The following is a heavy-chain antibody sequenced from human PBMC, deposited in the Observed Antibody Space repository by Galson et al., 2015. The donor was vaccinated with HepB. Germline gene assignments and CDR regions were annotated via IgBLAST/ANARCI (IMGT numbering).Heavy chain of an antibody. Sequence: SLRLSCAGSGFTFGDFPMRWVRQAPGKGVEWVGLIRTNAYGGPTEYAASVKGRFTISRDDSKSIAYLQMNSLKTEDTAMYYCTRGMVDFDYWGQGTLVTVSS. CDR1: GFTFGDFP. D-gene: IGHD2-8*01. J-gene: IGHJ4*02. CDR3: TRGMVDFDY. CDR2: IRTNAYGGPT. V-gene: IGHV3-49*04.